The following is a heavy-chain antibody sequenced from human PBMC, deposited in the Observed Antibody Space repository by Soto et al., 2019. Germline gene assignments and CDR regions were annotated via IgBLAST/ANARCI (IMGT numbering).Heavy chain of an antibody. D-gene: IGHD5-12*01. CDR1: GGSISSYY. J-gene: IGHJ4*02. CDR3: ARDPDDQYGGYAYFDY. Sequence: PWETLSLTCTVSGGSISSYYWSWIRQPPGKGLEWIGYIYDSGSTNYNPSLKSRVTISVDTSKNQFSLKLSSVTAADTAVYYCARDPDDQYGGYAYFDYWGQGTLVTVSS. V-gene: IGHV4-59*01. CDR2: IYDSGST.